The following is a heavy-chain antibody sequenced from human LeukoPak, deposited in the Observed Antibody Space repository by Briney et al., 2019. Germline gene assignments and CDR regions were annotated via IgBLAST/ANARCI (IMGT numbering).Heavy chain of an antibody. Sequence: SETLSLTCAVYGGSFSGYYWSWIRQPPGKGLEWIGEINHSGSTNYNPSLKSRVTISVDTSKNQFSLKLSSVTAADTAVYYCARGRGAVAGPQNWFDPWGQGTLVTVSS. D-gene: IGHD6-19*01. CDR1: GGSFSGYY. CDR2: INHSGST. CDR3: ARGRGAVAGPQNWFDP. V-gene: IGHV4-34*01. J-gene: IGHJ5*02.